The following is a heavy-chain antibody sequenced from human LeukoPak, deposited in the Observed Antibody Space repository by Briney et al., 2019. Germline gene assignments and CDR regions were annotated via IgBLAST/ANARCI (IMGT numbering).Heavy chain of an antibody. J-gene: IGHJ4*02. CDR3: ARALNPLPGTYYFDY. D-gene: IGHD2-15*01. Sequence: SETLSLTCTVSGASLNSHYWSWIRQPAGKGLEWIGRIYISGSTNYNSSLQSRVTMSVDTSQNQFSLKLTSVTAADTAVYYCARALNPLPGTYYFDYWGQGTLVTVSS. CDR1: GASLNSHY. V-gene: IGHV4-4*07. CDR2: IYISGST.